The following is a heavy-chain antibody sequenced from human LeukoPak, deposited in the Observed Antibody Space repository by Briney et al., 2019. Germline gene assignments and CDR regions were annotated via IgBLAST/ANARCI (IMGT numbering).Heavy chain of an antibody. Sequence: GGSLRLSCAASGFTFSSYAMSWVRQAPGKGLERVSAISGSGGSTYYADSVKGRFTISRDNSKNTLYLQMNSLRAEDTAVYYCAKMDRQYYDFWSPPKNWGQGTLVTVSS. V-gene: IGHV3-23*01. J-gene: IGHJ4*02. CDR3: AKMDRQYYDFWSPPKN. D-gene: IGHD3-3*01. CDR2: ISGSGGST. CDR1: GFTFSSYA.